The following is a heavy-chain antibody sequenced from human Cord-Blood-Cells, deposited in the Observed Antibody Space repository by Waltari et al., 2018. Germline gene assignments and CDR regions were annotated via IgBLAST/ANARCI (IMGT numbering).Heavy chain of an antibody. CDR2: INHSGST. CDR3: ASNRYSSSWYRYYYYGMDV. J-gene: IGHJ6*02. V-gene: IGHV4-34*01. D-gene: IGHD6-13*01. Sequence: QVQLQQWGAGLLKPSEPLSLTCAVYGGSFSGYYWSWIRQPPGKGLEWIGEINHSGSTNYNPSLKSRVTISVDTSKNQFSLKLSSVTAADTAVYYCASNRYSSSWYRYYYYGMDVWGQGTTVTVSS. CDR1: GGSFSGYY.